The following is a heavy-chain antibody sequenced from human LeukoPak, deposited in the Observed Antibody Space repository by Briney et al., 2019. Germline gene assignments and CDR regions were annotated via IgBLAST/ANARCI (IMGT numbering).Heavy chain of an antibody. CDR2: IYSGGNT. J-gene: IGHJ3*02. CDR1: GFTVSSNY. V-gene: IGHV3-53*01. Sequence: GGSLRLTCAASGFTVSSNYMTWVRQAPGKGLEWVSVIYSGGNTYYADSVKGRFTISRDNSKNTLYLQMNSLRAEDTAVYYCARDSNAFDIWGQGTMVTVSS. CDR3: ARDSNAFDI.